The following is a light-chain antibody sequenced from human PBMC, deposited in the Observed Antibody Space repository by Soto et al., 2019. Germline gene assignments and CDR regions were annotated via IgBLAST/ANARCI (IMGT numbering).Light chain of an antibody. CDR2: GAS. J-gene: IGKJ1*01. Sequence: IVMTQSPATVSASPGERVTLSRRASQSVSGNVAWYHEKPGKPPRLLVYGASTTATDIPARFFGSGSETDFTLTITRLQSEDFGTYYCQQFNSWPRTFGQGTKVEIK. CDR1: QSVSGN. V-gene: IGKV3-15*01. CDR3: QQFNSWPRT.